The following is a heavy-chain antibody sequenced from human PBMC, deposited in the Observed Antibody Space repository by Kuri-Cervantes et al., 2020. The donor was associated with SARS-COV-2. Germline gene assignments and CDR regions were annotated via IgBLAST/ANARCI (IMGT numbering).Heavy chain of an antibody. CDR2: IYYSGST. CDR1: GGSISSSSYY. Sequence: GSLRLSCTVSGGSISSSSYYWGWIRQPPGKGLEWIGSIYYSGSTYYNPSLKSRVTMSVDTSKNQFSLKLSSVTAVDTAVYYCARRDSSSWAIDYWGQGTLVTVSS. J-gene: IGHJ4*02. CDR3: ARRDSSSWAIDY. V-gene: IGHV4-39*07. D-gene: IGHD6-13*01.